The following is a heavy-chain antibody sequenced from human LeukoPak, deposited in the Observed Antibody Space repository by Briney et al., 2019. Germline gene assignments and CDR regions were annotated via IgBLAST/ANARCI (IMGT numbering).Heavy chain of an antibody. D-gene: IGHD6-19*01. Sequence: GGSLRLSCSASAFTFSSYEMSWVRQAPGKGLEWVSYISSSGNIIYYTDSVRGRFTISRDNAKNSLYLQMNGLRAEDTAVYYCARLGYSSAKSFDYWGQGTLVTVSS. CDR3: ARLGYSSAKSFDY. V-gene: IGHV3-48*03. CDR2: ISSSGNII. CDR1: AFTFSSYE. J-gene: IGHJ4*02.